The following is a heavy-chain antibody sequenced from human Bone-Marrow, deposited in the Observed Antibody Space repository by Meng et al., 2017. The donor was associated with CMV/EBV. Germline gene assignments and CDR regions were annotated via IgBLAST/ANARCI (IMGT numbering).Heavy chain of an antibody. CDR1: GFTFSSYA. CDR2: ISGSGGST. D-gene: IGHD1-26*01. Sequence: GGSLRLSCAASGFTFSSYAMSWVRQAPGKGLEWVSAISGSGGSTYYADSVKGRFTISRDNSKNTLYLQMNSLRAEDTAVYYLAKSIVGATRGYWGQGTLVTVSS. V-gene: IGHV3-23*01. CDR3: AKSIVGATRGY. J-gene: IGHJ4*02.